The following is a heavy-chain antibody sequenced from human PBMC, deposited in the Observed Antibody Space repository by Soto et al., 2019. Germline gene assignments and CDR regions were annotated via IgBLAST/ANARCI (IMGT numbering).Heavy chain of an antibody. D-gene: IGHD3-16*01. CDR3: AKEGGVKVEVHFDY. CDR1: GFTFSSYG. CDR2: ISYDGSNK. Sequence: QVQLVESGGGVVQPGRSLRLSCAASGFTFSSYGMHWVRQAPGKGLEWVAVISYDGSNKYYADSVKGRFTISRDNSKNTLYLQMNSLRAEDTAVYYCAKEGGVKVEVHFDYWGQGTLVTVSS. J-gene: IGHJ4*02. V-gene: IGHV3-30*18.